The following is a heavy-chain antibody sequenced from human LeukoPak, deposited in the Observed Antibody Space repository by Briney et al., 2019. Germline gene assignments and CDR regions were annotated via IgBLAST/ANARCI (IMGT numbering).Heavy chain of an antibody. CDR2: INNGGSTT. CDR3: ARRAPTRYFDY. D-gene: IGHD5-24*01. V-gene: IGHV3-74*01. J-gene: IGHJ4*02. CDR1: GFTFSSYW. Sequence: GGSLRLSCAASGFTFSSYWMHWGRQAPGKGLVWVSAINNGGSTTAYAASVKGRFTISRDNANNTLYLQMNSLRAEDTAVYYCARRAPTRYFDYWGQGTLVTVSS.